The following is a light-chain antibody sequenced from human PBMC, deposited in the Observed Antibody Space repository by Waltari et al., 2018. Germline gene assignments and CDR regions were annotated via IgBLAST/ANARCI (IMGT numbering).Light chain of an antibody. V-gene: IGLV3-21*04. CDR2: YDR. CDR1: NIGTKS. Sequence: SFVLTQPPSVSVAPGKTARISCEGSNIGTKSVHWYQQKPGQAPVLVIHYDRGRPSGIPERFSGSTSGNRATLTISRVEAGDEADYFCQVWNFIQGVFGGGTRLTVL. J-gene: IGLJ3*02. CDR3: QVWNFIQGV.